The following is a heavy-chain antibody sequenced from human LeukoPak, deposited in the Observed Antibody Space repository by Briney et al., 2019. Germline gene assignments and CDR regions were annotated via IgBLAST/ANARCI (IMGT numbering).Heavy chain of an antibody. Sequence: PGGSLRLSCTASGFTFGDHAMSWVRQAPGKGLEWVGFIRSKAYGGTTEYAASVKGRFTISRDDSRSIAYLQMNSLKTEDTAVYYCAQGSLVDYWGQGTLVTVSS. J-gene: IGHJ4*02. D-gene: IGHD3-10*01. V-gene: IGHV3-49*04. CDR2: IRSKAYGGTT. CDR1: GFTFGDHA. CDR3: AQGSLVDY.